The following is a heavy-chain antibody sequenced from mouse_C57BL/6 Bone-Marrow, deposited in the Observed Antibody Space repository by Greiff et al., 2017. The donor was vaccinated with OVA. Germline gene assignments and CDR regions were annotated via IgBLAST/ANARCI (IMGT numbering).Heavy chain of an antibody. D-gene: IGHD2-4*01. CDR3: ARDPLYYDYDGAY. CDR2: ISDGGSYT. Sequence: EVNVVESGGGLVKPGGSLKLSCAASGFTFSSYAMSWVRQTPEKRLEWVATISDGGSYTYYPDNVKGRFTISRDNAKNNLYLQMSHLKSEDTAMYYCARDPLYYDYDGAYWGQGTLVTVSA. CDR1: GFTFSSYA. V-gene: IGHV5-4*01. J-gene: IGHJ3*01.